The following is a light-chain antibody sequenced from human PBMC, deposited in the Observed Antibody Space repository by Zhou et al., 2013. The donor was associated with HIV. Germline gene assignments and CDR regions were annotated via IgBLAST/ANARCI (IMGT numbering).Light chain of an antibody. CDR2: AAS. CDR3: QQYYSYPYT. J-gene: IGKJ2*01. CDR1: QGISTY. Sequence: AIQITQSPSSLSASIGDRVTITCRASQGISTYLAWYQQKPGQGPNLMIYAASTLESGVPSRFSGSGSGTDFTLTISCLQSEDFATYYCQQYYSYPYTFGQGTKLEI. V-gene: IGKV1-8*01.